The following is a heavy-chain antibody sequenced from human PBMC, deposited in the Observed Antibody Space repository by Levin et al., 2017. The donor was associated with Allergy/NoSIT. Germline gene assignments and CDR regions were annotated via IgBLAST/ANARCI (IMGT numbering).Heavy chain of an antibody. CDR1: SASISSGAFY. D-gene: IGHD2-21*01. Sequence: SETLSLTCTVSSASISSGAFYWSWIRQHPGKGLEWIGYIYYTGTTYYNPSLKSRVTISVDTSKNQFSLKVRSVTAADTAVYYCARASPVISRYFSYYLDVWGKGTTVTVSS. J-gene: IGHJ6*03. V-gene: IGHV4-31*03. CDR2: IYYTGTT. CDR3: ARASPVISRYFSYYLDV.